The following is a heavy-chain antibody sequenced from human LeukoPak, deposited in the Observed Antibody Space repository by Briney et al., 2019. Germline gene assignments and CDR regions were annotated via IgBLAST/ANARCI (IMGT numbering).Heavy chain of an antibody. J-gene: IGHJ4*02. V-gene: IGHV3-74*01. CDR1: GFSFSNYW. D-gene: IGHD3-16*01. CDR2: IVGDGTSA. CDR3: VRGGDDPDH. Sequence: PGGSLRLSCVASGFSFSNYWMHWVRQAPGKGLVWVARIVGDGTSATYADSVKGRFTISRDNGKDTLYLQMNSLRVEDTALYYCVRGGDDPDHRGQGTLVTVSS.